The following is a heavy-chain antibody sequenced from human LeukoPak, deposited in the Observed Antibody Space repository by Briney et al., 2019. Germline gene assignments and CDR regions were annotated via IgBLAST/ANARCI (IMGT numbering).Heavy chain of an antibody. D-gene: IGHD6-19*01. CDR1: GGSISNYY. Sequence: PPETLSLTCTVSGGSISNYYWSWIRQPPGKGLEWIGYIYYSGNTNYNPSLKSRVTISVDASKNQFSLRLSSVTAADTAVYYCARPTGSGWYYFDYWGQGTLVTVSS. CDR3: ARPTGSGWYYFDY. J-gene: IGHJ4*02. V-gene: IGHV4-59*01. CDR2: IYYSGNT.